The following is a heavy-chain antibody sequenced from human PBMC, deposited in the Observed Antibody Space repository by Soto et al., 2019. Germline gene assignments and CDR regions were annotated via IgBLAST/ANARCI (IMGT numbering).Heavy chain of an antibody. J-gene: IGHJ4*02. D-gene: IGHD1-1*01. Sequence: QVQLVQSGAEVKKPGSSVKVSCKASGGTFSSYTISWVRQAPGQGLEWMGRIIPILGIANYAQKFQGRVTITADKSXXXXYMELSSLRSEDTAVYYCARSTTGTTGDPFDYWGQGTLVTVSS. CDR1: GGTFSSYT. V-gene: IGHV1-69*02. CDR2: IIPILGIA. CDR3: ARSTTGTTGDPFDY.